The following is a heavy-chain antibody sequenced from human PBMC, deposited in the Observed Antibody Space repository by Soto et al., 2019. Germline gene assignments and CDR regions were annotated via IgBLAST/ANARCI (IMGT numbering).Heavy chain of an antibody. CDR2: MYFSGST. CDR1: GGSVSSTSYY. J-gene: IGHJ4*02. CDR3: ARLVYDTRLNYMYFDF. V-gene: IGHV4-61*01. Sequence: SETLSLTCTVSGGSVSSTSYYWSWIRQPPGKGLEWIGYMYFSGSTNYNPSLKSRVTISVDTSKNQFSLKLTSVTAADTAIYFCARLVYDTRLNYMYFDFWGQGALVTAPQ. D-gene: IGHD3-10*01.